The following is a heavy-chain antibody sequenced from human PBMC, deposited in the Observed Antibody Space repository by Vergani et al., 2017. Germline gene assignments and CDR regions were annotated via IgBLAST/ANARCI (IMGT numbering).Heavy chain of an antibody. Sequence: EVQLVESGGGLVQPGRSLRLSCAASGFTFDDYAMHWVRQAPGKGLEWVSGISWNSGSIGYADSVKGRFTISRDNAKNSLYLQMNSLRAEDTAVYYCATGGYCSSGRCYRHFGFWGQGTLVTVSS. CDR2: ISWNSGSI. CDR3: ATGGYCSSGRCYRHFGF. V-gene: IGHV3-9*01. J-gene: IGHJ4*02. CDR1: GFTFDDYA. D-gene: IGHD2-15*01.